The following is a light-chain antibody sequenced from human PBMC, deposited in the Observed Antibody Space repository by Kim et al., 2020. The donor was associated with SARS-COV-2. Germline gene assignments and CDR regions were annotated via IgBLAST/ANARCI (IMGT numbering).Light chain of an antibody. CDR1: QVIDNM. CDR3: QQHHTYPIT. CDR2: GAS. V-gene: IGKV1-9*01. J-gene: IGKJ5*01. Sequence: IQLTQSPSSLSASVGDRVTITCRASQVIDNMLVWYQQKPGKAPKVLIKGASTLHSGVPSRFSGGGFVTDFTLTINNLQPEDFATYYCQQHHTYPITFGPGTRLEIK.